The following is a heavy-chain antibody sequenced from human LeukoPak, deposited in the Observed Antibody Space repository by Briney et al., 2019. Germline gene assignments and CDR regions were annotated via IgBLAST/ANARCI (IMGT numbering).Heavy chain of an antibody. Sequence: SETLSLTCTVSGDSISSTSYYWDWICQPPGKGLEWIGSIYNSRTTYYNPSLKSRVTISVDTSKNQFSLKVSSVTAADTAVYYCASRVYGLGSFNYWGQGTLVTVSS. CDR3: ASRVYGLGSFNY. J-gene: IGHJ4*01. D-gene: IGHD3-10*01. CDR2: IYNSRTT. CDR1: GDSISSTSYY. V-gene: IGHV4-39*01.